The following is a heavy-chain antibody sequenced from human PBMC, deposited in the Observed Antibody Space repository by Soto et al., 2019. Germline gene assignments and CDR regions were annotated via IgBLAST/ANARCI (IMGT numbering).Heavy chain of an antibody. CDR3: ARERKGFGYIEY. Sequence: NPSETLSLTCTGSGSITGYYWSWIRQPPGKRLEWIGYMFHGGTTKYNPSLKSRVTLSLDTSKNQFSLSLTSVTAADTALYYCARERKGFGYIEYWGQGALVTVS. V-gene: IGHV4-59*01. D-gene: IGHD3-16*01. J-gene: IGHJ4*02. CDR1: GSITGYY. CDR2: MFHGGTT.